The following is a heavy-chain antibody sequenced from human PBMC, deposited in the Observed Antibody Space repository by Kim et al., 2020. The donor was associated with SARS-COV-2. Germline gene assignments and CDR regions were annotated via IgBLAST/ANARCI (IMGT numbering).Heavy chain of an antibody. V-gene: IGHV3-48*02. J-gene: IGHJ5*02. CDR1: GFTFSSYS. D-gene: IGHD6-19*01. CDR3: ASIRAVAGMGNWFDP. CDR2: INSSSYTI. Sequence: GGSLRLSCAASGFTFSSYSMNWVRQAPGKGLEWVSYINSSSYTIYYADSVKGRFTISRDNAKNSLYLQMNSLRDEDTAVYYCASIRAVAGMGNWFDPWGQGTLVTVSS.